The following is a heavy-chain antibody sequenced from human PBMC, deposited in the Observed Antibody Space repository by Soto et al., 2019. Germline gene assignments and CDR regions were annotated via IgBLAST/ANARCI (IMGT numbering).Heavy chain of an antibody. V-gene: IGHV1-18*01. CDR3: ARDQTPEWLVQGPRVYYYGMDV. J-gene: IGHJ6*02. D-gene: IGHD6-19*01. Sequence: QVQLVQSGAEVKKPGASVKVSCKASGYTFTSHGISWVRQAPGQGLEWMGWISAYNGNTNYAQKFQGRVTMTTDTSTSSAYMELRSLRSDDTAVYYCARDQTPEWLVQGPRVYYYGMDVWGQGTTVTVSS. CDR1: GYTFTSHG. CDR2: ISAYNGNT.